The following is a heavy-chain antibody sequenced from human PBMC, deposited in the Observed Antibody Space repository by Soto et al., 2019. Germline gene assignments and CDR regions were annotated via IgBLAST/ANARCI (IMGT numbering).Heavy chain of an antibody. Sequence: EVQLVESGGALVQPGGSLRLSCAASGFTFSGYSINWVRKAPGKGLEWVSYISSSSSTIYYADSVKGRFTMSRDNAKDSLYLQMNSLRDEDTAVYYCARDVTNCSSTNCYLYYFDSWGQGTLVTVSS. J-gene: IGHJ4*02. D-gene: IGHD2-2*01. V-gene: IGHV3-48*02. CDR2: ISSSSSTI. CDR3: ARDVTNCSSTNCYLYYFDS. CDR1: GFTFSGYS.